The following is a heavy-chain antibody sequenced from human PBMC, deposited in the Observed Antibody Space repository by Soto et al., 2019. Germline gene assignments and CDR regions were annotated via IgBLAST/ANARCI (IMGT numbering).Heavy chain of an antibody. V-gene: IGHV3-21*01. J-gene: IGHJ6*03. D-gene: IGHD3-3*01. Sequence: GGSLRLSCAASGFTFSSYSMNWVRQAPGKGLEWVSSISSSSSYIYYADSVKGRFTISRDNAKNSLYLQMNSLRAEDTAVYYCARIGQGGITIFGVVTRDYYYYMDVWGKGTTVTVSS. CDR2: ISSSSSYI. CDR3: ARIGQGGITIFGVVTRDYYYYMDV. CDR1: GFTFSSYS.